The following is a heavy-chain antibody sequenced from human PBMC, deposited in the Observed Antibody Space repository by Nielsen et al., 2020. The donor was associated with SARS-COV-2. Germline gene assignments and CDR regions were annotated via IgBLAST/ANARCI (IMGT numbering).Heavy chain of an antibody. J-gene: IGHJ4*02. CDR1: GYTFTSYA. CDR2: INAGNGNT. Sequence: ASVKVSCKASGYTFTSYAMHWVRQAPGQRLEWMGWINAGNGNTKYSQKFQGRVTITRDTSASTAYMELSSLRSEDTAVYYCARTAPLAVAVPEFDYWGQGTLVTVSS. V-gene: IGHV1-3*01. CDR3: ARTAPLAVAVPEFDY. D-gene: IGHD6-19*01.